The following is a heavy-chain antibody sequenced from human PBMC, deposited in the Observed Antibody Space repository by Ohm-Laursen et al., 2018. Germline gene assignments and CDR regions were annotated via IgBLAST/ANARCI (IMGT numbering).Heavy chain of an antibody. CDR2: ISSSSSYI. CDR1: GFTFSSYS. V-gene: IGHV3-21*01. J-gene: IGHJ1*01. Sequence: GSLRLSCTASGFTFSSYSMNWVRQAPGKGLEWVSSISSSSSYIYYADSVKGRFTIPRDNAKNSLYLQMNSLRAEDTAVYYCARGGVGYCSSTSCYMAEYFQHRGQGTLVTVSS. D-gene: IGHD2-2*03. CDR3: ARGGVGYCSSTSCYMAEYFQH.